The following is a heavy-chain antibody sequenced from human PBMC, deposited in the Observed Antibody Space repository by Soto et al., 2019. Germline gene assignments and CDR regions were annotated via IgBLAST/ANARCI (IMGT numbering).Heavy chain of an antibody. J-gene: IGHJ4*02. CDR2: INPLGGGT. CDR3: ARGGHIAVVTASFDY. D-gene: IGHD2-21*02. V-gene: IGHV1-46*02. CDR1: GYTFNTYY. Sequence: QVQLVQSGAEVKKPGASVKVSCKPSGYTFNTYYLHWVRQAPGPALERMGVINPLGGGTTYAKKFLGRATATTDTSTSTVLMELSSLRADDTAVYYCARGGHIAVVTASFDYGGQGTLFTVSS.